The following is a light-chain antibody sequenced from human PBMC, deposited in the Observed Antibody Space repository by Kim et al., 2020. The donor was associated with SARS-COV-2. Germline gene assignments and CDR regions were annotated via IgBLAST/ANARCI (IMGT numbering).Light chain of an antibody. CDR3: NSRDSSGNHLNWV. CDR2: GKN. J-gene: IGLJ3*02. CDR1: RLRSYY. V-gene: IGLV3-19*01. Sequence: QTVRITCQGDRLRSYYASWYQQKPGQAPVLVIYGKNNRPTGIPDRFSGSSAGNTASLTITGAQAEDEADYYCNSRDSSGNHLNWVFGGGTQLTVL.